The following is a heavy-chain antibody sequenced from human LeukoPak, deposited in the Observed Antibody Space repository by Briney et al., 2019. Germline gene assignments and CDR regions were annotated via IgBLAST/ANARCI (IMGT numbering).Heavy chain of an antibody. D-gene: IGHD3-16*02. Sequence: SVKVSCKASVGTFSSYAISWVRQAPGQGLEWMGGIIPIFGTANYAQKFQGRVTITTDESTSTAYMELSSLRSEDTAVYYCAGEGMITFGGVIVSNWFDPWGQGTLVTVSS. V-gene: IGHV1-69*05. CDR3: AGEGMITFGGVIVSNWFDP. J-gene: IGHJ5*02. CDR1: VGTFSSYA. CDR2: IIPIFGTA.